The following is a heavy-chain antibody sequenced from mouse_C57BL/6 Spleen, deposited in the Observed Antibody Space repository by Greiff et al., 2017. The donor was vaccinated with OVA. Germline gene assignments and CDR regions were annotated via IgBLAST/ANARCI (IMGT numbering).Heavy chain of an antibody. J-gene: IGHJ2*01. D-gene: IGHD1-1*02. CDR3: ARHGGNYGDFDY. CDR1: GFTFSDYY. CDR2: ISNGGGST. Sequence: EVQRVESGGGLVQPGGSLKLSCAASGFTFSDYYMYWVRQTPEKRLEWVAYISNGGGSTYYPDTVKGRFTISRDNAKNTLYLQMSRLKSEDTAMYYCARHGGNYGDFDYWGQGTTLTVSS. V-gene: IGHV5-12*01.